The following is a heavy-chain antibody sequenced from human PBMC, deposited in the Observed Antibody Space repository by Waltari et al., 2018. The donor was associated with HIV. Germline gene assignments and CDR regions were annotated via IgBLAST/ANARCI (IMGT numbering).Heavy chain of an antibody. CDR3: AKDEAGAGSPEVWFDP. CDR1: GSTFSSYA. D-gene: IGHD6-13*01. V-gene: IGHV3-23*01. J-gene: IGHJ5*02. CDR2: ISDSTGRT. Sequence: EMQLLESGGGLVQPGGSLRLSCAASGSTFSSYAMHWVRQAPGKGLVWFSGISDSTGRTYYGDSVKGRFTISRDNSKNTLYLQMSSLRVEDTAIYYCAKDEAGAGSPEVWFDPWGQGTLVTVSS.